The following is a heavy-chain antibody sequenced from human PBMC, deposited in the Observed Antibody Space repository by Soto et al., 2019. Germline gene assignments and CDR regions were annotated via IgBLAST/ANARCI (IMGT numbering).Heavy chain of an antibody. V-gene: IGHV4-59*01. CDR3: ARDYYDILTGYGTIRGFDP. CDR2: IYYSGST. J-gene: IGHJ5*02. D-gene: IGHD3-9*01. Sequence: SETLSLTCTVSGGSISSYYWSWIRQPPGKGLEWIGYIYYSGSTNYNPSLKSRVTISVDTSKNQFSLKLSSVTAADTAVYYCARDYYDILTGYGTIRGFDPWGQGTLVTV. CDR1: GGSISSYY.